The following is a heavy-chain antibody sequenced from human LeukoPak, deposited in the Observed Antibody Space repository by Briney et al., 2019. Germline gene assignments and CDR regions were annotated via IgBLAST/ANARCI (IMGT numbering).Heavy chain of an antibody. J-gene: IGHJ1*01. Sequence: SETQSLTCTVSGGSISSSSYYWSWIRQPAGKGLEWIGRIYTSGSTNYNPSLKSRVTISVDTSKNQFSLKLSSVTAADTAVFYCAREGGITIFGVVKSYFQHWGQGTLVTVSS. CDR2: IYTSGST. V-gene: IGHV4-61*02. CDR1: GGSISSSSYY. D-gene: IGHD3-3*01. CDR3: AREGGITIFGVVKSYFQH.